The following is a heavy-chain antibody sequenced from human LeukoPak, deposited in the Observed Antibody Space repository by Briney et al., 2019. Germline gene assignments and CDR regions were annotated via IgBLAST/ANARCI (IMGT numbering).Heavy chain of an antibody. V-gene: IGHV3-7*01. Sequence: GGSLRLSCAASGFTFSSYWMSWVRQAPGKGLEWVANIKQDGSEKYYVDSVKGRFTISRDNAKNSLYLQMNSLRAEDTAVYYCARDTVIWDWYFDLWGRGTLVTVSS. CDR1: GFTFSSYW. J-gene: IGHJ2*01. D-gene: IGHD4-17*01. CDR3: ARDTVIWDWYFDL. CDR2: IKQDGSEK.